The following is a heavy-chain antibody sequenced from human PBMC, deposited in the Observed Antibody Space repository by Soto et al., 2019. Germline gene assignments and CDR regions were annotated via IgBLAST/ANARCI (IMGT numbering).Heavy chain of an antibody. V-gene: IGHV4-34*01. D-gene: IGHD2-8*02. CDR1: GGTFSGSY. CDR2: INHSGST. CDR3: ARDKITGLFDY. Sequence: PSETLSLTCAAYGGTFSGSYWTWIRQPPGTGLEWIGEINHSGSTNYNPSLKSRVTISVDTSKNQFSLKLTSVTAADTAVYYCARDKITGLFDYWGQGTLVTVSS. J-gene: IGHJ4*02.